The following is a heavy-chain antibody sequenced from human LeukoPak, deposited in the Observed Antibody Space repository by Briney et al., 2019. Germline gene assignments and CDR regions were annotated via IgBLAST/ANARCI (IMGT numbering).Heavy chain of an antibody. J-gene: IGHJ4*02. V-gene: IGHV3-7*01. Sequence: PGGSLRLSCAASGFTFSSYWMSWVRQAPGKGLEWVANIKQDGSEKYYVDSVKGRFTISRDNAKNSLYLQMNSLRAEDTAVYYCAREGSYSSGWYIDYWGQGTPVTVSS. CDR2: IKQDGSEK. D-gene: IGHD6-19*01. CDR3: AREGSYSSGWYIDY. CDR1: GFTFSSYW.